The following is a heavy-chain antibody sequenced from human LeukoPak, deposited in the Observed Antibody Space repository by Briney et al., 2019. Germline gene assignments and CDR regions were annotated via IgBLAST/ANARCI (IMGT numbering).Heavy chain of an antibody. Sequence: GGSLRLSCAASGFTFSSYAMHWVRQAPGKGLEWVAAISYDGSNKYYADSVKGRFTISRDNSKNTLYLQMNSLRAEDTAVYYCARDRLGYCTNGVCRKGLSYWGQGTLVTVSS. CDR1: GFTFSSYA. CDR3: ARDRLGYCTNGVCRKGLSY. CDR2: ISYDGSNK. D-gene: IGHD2-8*01. V-gene: IGHV3-30-3*01. J-gene: IGHJ4*02.